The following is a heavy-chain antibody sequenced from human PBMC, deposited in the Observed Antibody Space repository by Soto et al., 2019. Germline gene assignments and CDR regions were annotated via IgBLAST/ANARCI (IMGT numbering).Heavy chain of an antibody. CDR3: ARGYCSSTSCSTPYYDFWSGYYTGYYYYYMDV. V-gene: IGHV1-8*01. D-gene: IGHD3-3*01. CDR1: GYTFTSYD. J-gene: IGHJ6*03. CDR2: MNPNSGNT. Sequence: ASVKVSCKTSGYTFTSYDINWVRQATGQGLEWMGWMNPNSGNTGYAQKFQGRVTMTRNTSISTAYMELSSLRSEDTAVYYCARGYCSSTSCSTPYYDFWSGYYTGYYYYYMDVWGKGTTVTVSS.